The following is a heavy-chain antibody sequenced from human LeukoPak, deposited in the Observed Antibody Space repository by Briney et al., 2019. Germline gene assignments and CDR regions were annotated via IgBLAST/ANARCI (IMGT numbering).Heavy chain of an antibody. J-gene: IGHJ4*02. CDR3: AKGIYYYDSSGPLGY. V-gene: IGHV3-43D*03. D-gene: IGHD3-22*01. CDR2: ISWDGGST. Sequence: WGSLRLSCAASGFTFDDYAMHWVRQAPGKGLEWVSLISWDGGSTYYADSVKGRFTISRDNSKNSLYLQMNSLRAEDTALYYCAKGIYYYDSSGPLGYWGQGTLVTVSS. CDR1: GFTFDDYA.